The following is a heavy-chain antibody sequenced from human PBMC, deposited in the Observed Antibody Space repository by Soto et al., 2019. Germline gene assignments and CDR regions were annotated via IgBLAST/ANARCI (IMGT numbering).Heavy chain of an antibody. J-gene: IGHJ6*02. V-gene: IGHV3-11*01. CDR1: GFTFSDYY. CDR3: ASEDYDYGMDV. CDR2: ISSSGNTI. Sequence: QVQLLESGGGLVKPGGSLRLSCAASGFTFSDYYMSWIRQAPGKGLEWVSYISSSGNTIYYADSVKGRFTISRDNAKNSLYLQMNSLRAEDTSVYYWASEDYDYGMDVWGQGTTVTVSS.